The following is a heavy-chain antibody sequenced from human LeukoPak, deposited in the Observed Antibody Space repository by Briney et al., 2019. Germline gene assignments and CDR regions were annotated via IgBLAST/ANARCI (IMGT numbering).Heavy chain of an antibody. V-gene: IGHV3-74*01. CDR3: ARDSPTTVVTPPGSFDI. D-gene: IGHD4-23*01. Sequence: GGSLRLSCAASGFDFSSNWMHWVRHAPGQGLVWVSRIKGDGISTNYADSVKGRFTISRDIAKNTLYLQMNSLSAEDTAVYHCARDSPTTVVTPPGSFDIWGQGTMVIVSS. CDR1: GFDFSSNW. J-gene: IGHJ3*02. CDR2: IKGDGIST.